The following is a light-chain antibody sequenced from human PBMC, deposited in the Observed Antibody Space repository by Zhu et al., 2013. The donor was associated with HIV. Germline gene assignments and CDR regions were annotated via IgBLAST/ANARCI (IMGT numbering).Light chain of an antibody. Sequence: DIQMTQSPSTLSASVGDRVSITCRASQTTNTWLAWYQQKPGKAPKLLIYKASSLESGVPSRFSGSGSGTEFTLTISSLQPEDFATYYCLQHNSYPWTFGQGTKVEVK. CDR1: QTTNTW. CDR3: LQHNSYPWT. CDR2: KAS. V-gene: IGKV1-5*03. J-gene: IGKJ1*01.